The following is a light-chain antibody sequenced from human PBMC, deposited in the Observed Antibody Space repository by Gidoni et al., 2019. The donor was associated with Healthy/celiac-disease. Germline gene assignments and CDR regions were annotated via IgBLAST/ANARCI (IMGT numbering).Light chain of an antibody. CDR1: KLGDKY. Sequence: SYELTQPPSVSVSPGQTASITCSGEKLGDKYACWYQQKPGQSPVLVIYQDSKRPSGIPERFSGSNSGNTATLTISGTQAMDEADYYCQAWDSSLVVVCGGGTKLTVL. V-gene: IGLV3-1*01. CDR2: QDS. CDR3: QAWDSSLVVV. J-gene: IGLJ2*01.